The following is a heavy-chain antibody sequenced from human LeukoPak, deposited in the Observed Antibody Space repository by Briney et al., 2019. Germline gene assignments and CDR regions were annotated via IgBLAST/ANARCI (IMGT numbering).Heavy chain of an antibody. J-gene: IGHJ6*02. V-gene: IGHV3-7*01. CDR3: ARDVLLITGTLYYYYYGMDV. CDR1: GFTFSSYW. Sequence: GGSLRLTCVASGFTFSSYWMSWVRQAPGKGLEWVANIKQDGSEKYYVDSVKGRFTISRDNAKNSLYLQMNSLRAEDTAVYYCARDVLLITGTLYYYYYGMDVWGQGTTVTVSS. D-gene: IGHD1-7*01. CDR2: IKQDGSEK.